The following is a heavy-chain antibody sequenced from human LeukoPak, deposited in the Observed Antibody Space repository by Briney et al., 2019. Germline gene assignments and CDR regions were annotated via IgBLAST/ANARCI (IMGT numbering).Heavy chain of an antibody. D-gene: IGHD6-19*01. J-gene: IGHJ4*02. Sequence: GGSLRLSCAASGFTFSSYSMNWVRQAPGKGLEWVSYISSSSSTMYYADSVKGRFTISRDNSKNTLYLQMNSLRAEDAAMYYCAQDSRQAFQWLIHWGQGTLVTVSS. CDR1: GFTFSSYS. V-gene: IGHV3-48*01. CDR3: AQDSRQAFQWLIH. CDR2: ISSSSSTM.